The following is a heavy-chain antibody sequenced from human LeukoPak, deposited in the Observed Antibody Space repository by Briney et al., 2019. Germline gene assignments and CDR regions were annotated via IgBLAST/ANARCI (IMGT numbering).Heavy chain of an antibody. J-gene: IGHJ4*02. CDR1: GFTFSSYS. Sequence: GGSLRLSCAASGFTFSSYSMNLVRQAPGKGLEWVSSISSSSSYIYYADSVKGRFTISRDKAKNSLYLQMNSLRAEDTDVYYCARGEEVAPKFNFDYWGQGTLVSVSS. V-gene: IGHV3-21*01. CDR2: ISSSSSYI. CDR3: ARGEEVAPKFNFDY. D-gene: IGHD5-12*01.